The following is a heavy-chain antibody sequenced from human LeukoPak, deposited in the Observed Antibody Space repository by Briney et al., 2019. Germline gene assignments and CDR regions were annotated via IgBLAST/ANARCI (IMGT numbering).Heavy chain of an antibody. J-gene: IGHJ6*03. CDR3: ARSGIAVAKRVLRYYYMDV. D-gene: IGHD6-19*01. CDR1: GFTFSSYS. Sequence: PGGSLRLSCAASGFTFSSYSMNWVRQAPGKGLEWVSSISSSSSYIYYADSVKGRFTISRDNAKNSLYLQMNSLRAEDTAVYYCARSGIAVAKRVLRYYYMDVWGKGTTVTVSS. V-gene: IGHV3-21*01. CDR2: ISSSSSYI.